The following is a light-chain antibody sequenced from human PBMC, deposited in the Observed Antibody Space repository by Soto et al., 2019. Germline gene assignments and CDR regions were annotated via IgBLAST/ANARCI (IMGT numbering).Light chain of an antibody. CDR1: QNVNNNY. CDR3: QQYGSSPET. V-gene: IGKV3-20*01. Sequence: EIVLTQSPGTLSLSPGERAILSCRASQNVNNNYLAWYQQKPGQAPRLLIFGASNRATGTPDRFSGSGSATDFTLTISRLEPEDFAVYYCQQYGSSPETFGQGTKVEIK. CDR2: GAS. J-gene: IGKJ1*01.